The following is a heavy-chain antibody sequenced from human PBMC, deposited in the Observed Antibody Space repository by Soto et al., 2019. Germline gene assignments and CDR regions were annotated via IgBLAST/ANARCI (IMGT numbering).Heavy chain of an antibody. D-gene: IGHD3-22*01. CDR1: GYSFATSG. CDR2: ISAYNGNT. Sequence: QVKLVQSGTEVKKPGASIKVSCKASGYSFATSGMSWVRQAPGQGLEWMGWISAYNGNTNYGQNLQDRVTMTTDTSTNTAYLEVRNLRSDDTAVYYCARAGQYYDASGYANWGQGTLVTVSS. V-gene: IGHV1-18*01. J-gene: IGHJ4*02. CDR3: ARAGQYYDASGYAN.